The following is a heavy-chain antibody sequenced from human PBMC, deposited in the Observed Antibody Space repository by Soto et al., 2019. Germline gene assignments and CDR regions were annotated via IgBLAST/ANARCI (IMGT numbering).Heavy chain of an antibody. J-gene: IGHJ4*02. CDR2: ISAGNGAT. V-gene: IGHV1-3*01. CDR1: GYTFTDYA. D-gene: IGHD4-17*01. CDR3: ARDRRGYGDYPDY. Sequence: QVQVVQSGAEVKKPGASVKISCKASGYTFTDYAMQWVRQAPGQRLEWLGWISAGNGATIYSQKFRGRVTLTRDTSATTAYMELSSLTSEDTAVYYCARDRRGYGDYPDYWGQGTLVTVSS.